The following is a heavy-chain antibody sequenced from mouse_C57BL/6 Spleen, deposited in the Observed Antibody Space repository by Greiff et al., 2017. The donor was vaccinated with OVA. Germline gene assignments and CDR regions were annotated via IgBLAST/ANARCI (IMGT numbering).Heavy chain of an antibody. CDR1: GYSFTSYY. J-gene: IGHJ2*01. D-gene: IGHD2-4*01. CDR2: IYPGSGNT. Sequence: QVQLKQSGPELVKPGASVKISCKASGYSFTSYYIHWVKQRPGQGLEWIGWIYPGSGNTKYNEKFKGKATLTADTSSSTAYMQLSSLTSEDSAVYYCARGDDYDGFAYWGQGTTLTVSS. V-gene: IGHV1-66*01. CDR3: ARGDDYDGFAY.